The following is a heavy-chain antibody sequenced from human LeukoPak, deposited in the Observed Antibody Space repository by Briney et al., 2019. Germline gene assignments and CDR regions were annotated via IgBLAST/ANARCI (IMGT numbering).Heavy chain of an antibody. V-gene: IGHV3-21*01. D-gene: IGHD4-17*01. CDR1: GVTFSSYS. CDR2: VSSTII. CDR3: AKPIHDYGDTGGFDY. Sequence: GGSLRLSCAASGVTFSSYSINWVRQAPGKGLEWVSCVSSTIIYYADSVKGRFTISRDNSKNTLYLQMNSLRAEDTAVYYCAKPIHDYGDTGGFDYWGQGTLVTVSS. J-gene: IGHJ4*02.